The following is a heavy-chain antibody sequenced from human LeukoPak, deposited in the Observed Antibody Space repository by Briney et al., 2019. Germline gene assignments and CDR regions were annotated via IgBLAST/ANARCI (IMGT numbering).Heavy chain of an antibody. J-gene: IGHJ4*02. V-gene: IGHV3-23*01. CDR2: ISGSGCGT. Sequence: GVSLRLSCAASGFTFNNYAMTWVRQAPGKGLEWVSAISGSGCGTYNADSVKGRFTISRDNSKNTLYLQMNSLRAEDTAVYYCAREHCGGDCYRYFFDYWGQGTLVTVSS. CDR3: AREHCGGDCYRYFFDY. D-gene: IGHD2-21*02. CDR1: GFTFNNYA.